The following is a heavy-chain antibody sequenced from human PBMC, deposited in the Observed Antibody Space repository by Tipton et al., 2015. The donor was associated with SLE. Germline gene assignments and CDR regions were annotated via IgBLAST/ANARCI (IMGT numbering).Heavy chain of an antibody. Sequence: GSLRLSCAASGFTFSSYEMSWVRQAPGKGLEWVSYISSSGSTIYYADSVKGRFTISSDNAKNSLYLQMNSLRAEDTAVYYCARDPFDYGDADWYFYLWGRGTLVTVSS. CDR2: ISSSGSTI. CDR3: ARDPFDYGDADWYFYL. CDR1: GFTFSSYE. J-gene: IGHJ2*01. D-gene: IGHD4-17*01. V-gene: IGHV3-48*03.